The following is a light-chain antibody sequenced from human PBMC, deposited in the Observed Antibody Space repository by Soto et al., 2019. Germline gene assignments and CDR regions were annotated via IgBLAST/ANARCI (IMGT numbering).Light chain of an antibody. CDR2: EGS. V-gene: IGLV2-23*01. J-gene: IGLJ2*01. CDR1: SSDVGGYNL. Sequence: QSALTQPASVSGSPGQSITIACTGTSSDVGGYNLVSWYQHHPGKAPKLIIYEGSKRPPGVSNRFSASKSGNTASLTISGLQAEDEADYHCCSYADVNTVIFGGGTKVTVL. CDR3: CSYADVNTVI.